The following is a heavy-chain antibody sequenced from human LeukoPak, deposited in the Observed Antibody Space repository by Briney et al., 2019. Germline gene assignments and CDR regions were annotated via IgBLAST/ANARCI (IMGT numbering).Heavy chain of an antibody. CDR2: IIPIFGTA. V-gene: IGHV1-69*01. D-gene: IGHD3-9*01. CDR1: GGTFSSYA. CDR3: ARGNVLTGYHKYFQH. Sequence: SVNVSFKASGGTFSSYAISWVRQAPGQGLEWMGGIIPIFGTANYAQKFQGRVTITADESTSTAYMELSSLRSEDTAVYYCARGNVLTGYHKYFQHWGQGTLVTVSS. J-gene: IGHJ1*01.